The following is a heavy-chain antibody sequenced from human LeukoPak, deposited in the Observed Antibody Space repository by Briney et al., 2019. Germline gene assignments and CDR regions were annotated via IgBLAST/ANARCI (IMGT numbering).Heavy chain of an antibody. CDR3: ASVYAGDFDY. CDR2: IDPSDSHI. CDR1: GYSFSAYW. Sequence: GESLKNSCQGSGYSFSAYWITWVRQMPGKGLEWMGRIDPSDSHINYSPSFQGHVTISVDKSISTAYLQWSSLKASDTAMYYCASVYAGDFDYWGQGTLVTVSS. J-gene: IGHJ4*02. V-gene: IGHV5-10-1*01. D-gene: IGHD2-8*01.